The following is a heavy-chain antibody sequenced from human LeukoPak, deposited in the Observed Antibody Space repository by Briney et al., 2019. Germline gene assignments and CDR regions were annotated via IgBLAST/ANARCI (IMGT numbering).Heavy chain of an antibody. CDR2: MNPNSGNT. J-gene: IGHJ4*02. CDR3: ARGFGSSRYSDLYYFDY. V-gene: IGHV1-8*01. D-gene: IGHD6-13*01. CDR1: GYTFTSYD. Sequence: ASVKVSCKASGYTFTSYDINWVRQATGQGLEWMVWMNPNSGNTGYAQKFQGRVTMTRNTSISTAYMELSSLRSEDTAVYYCARGFGSSRYSDLYYFDYWGQGTLVTVSS.